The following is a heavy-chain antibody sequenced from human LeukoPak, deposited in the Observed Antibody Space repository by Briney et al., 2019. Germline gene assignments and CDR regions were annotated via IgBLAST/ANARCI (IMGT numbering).Heavy chain of an antibody. Sequence: SETLSLTCVVSGGSIGSYHWFWIRQPPGRGLEWIGEIFYSGSTKYNPSLQSRVTITVDVSKNEFSLKLSSVTAVDTAVYYCAREKGIIVGSYEFYALDIWGHGTLVTVSS. CDR3: AREKGIIVGSYEFYALDI. CDR1: GGSIGSYH. CDR2: IFYSGST. J-gene: IGHJ3*02. V-gene: IGHV4-59*01. D-gene: IGHD3/OR15-3a*01.